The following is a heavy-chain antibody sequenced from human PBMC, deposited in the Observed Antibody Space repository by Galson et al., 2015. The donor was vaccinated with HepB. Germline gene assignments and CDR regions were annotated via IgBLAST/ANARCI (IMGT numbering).Heavy chain of an antibody. D-gene: IGHD2-8*02. CDR2: ISGSAAST. V-gene: IGHV3-23*01. J-gene: IGHJ3*02. CDR1: GFTFSTYA. Sequence: SLRLSCAASGFTFSTYAMSWVRQAPGKGLEWVSGISGSAASTYYADSVKGRFTISRDNSKNTLYLQMNSLRAEDTAVYYCVKGRVVLVVYATRALDAFDIWGQGTMVTVSS. CDR3: VKGRVVLVVYATRALDAFDI.